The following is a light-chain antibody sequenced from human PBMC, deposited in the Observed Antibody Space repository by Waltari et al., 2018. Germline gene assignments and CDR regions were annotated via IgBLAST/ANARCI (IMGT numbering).Light chain of an antibody. CDR2: SNN. CDR1: SSHIGGNT. J-gene: IGLJ3*02. Sequence: QSVLTQPPSASGTPGQRVTISCSGSSSHIGGNTVNWYQQLPGTAPKLLIHSNNQRPSGVPDRFSGSKSGTSASLAISGLQSEDEAEYYCAAWDDSLNGWVFGGGTKLTVL. V-gene: IGLV1-44*01. CDR3: AAWDDSLNGWV.